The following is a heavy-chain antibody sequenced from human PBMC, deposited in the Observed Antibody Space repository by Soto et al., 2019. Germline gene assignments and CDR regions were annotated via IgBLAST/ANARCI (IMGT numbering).Heavy chain of an antibody. CDR2: IYPGDSDT. CDR1: GSRFTSYW. Sequence: GESLKISRKGSGSRFTSYWIGWVRQMPGKGLDWIGIIYPGDSDTRYRPSFQGQVTISVDNSIDTAYLEWTTLRASDSAMYYCARHSLATQPGDYWGQGTRVTVSS. D-gene: IGHD5-12*01. CDR3: ARHSLATQPGDY. J-gene: IGHJ4*02. V-gene: IGHV5-51*01.